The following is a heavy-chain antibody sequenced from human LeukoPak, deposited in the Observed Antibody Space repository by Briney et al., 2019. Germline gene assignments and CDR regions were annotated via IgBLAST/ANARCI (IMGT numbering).Heavy chain of an antibody. CDR1: GFTFSSYS. J-gene: IGHJ4*02. Sequence: PGGPLRLSCAASGFTFSSYSMNWVRQAPGKGLEWVSSISSSSSYIYYADSVKGRFTISRDNAKNSLYLQMNSLRAEDTAVYYCASDSVSSSCFDYWGQGTLVTVSS. CDR2: ISSSSSYI. D-gene: IGHD6-13*01. V-gene: IGHV3-21*01. CDR3: ASDSVSSSCFDY.